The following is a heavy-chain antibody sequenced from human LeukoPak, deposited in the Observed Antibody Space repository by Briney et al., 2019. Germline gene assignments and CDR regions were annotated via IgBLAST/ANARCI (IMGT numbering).Heavy chain of an antibody. CDR3: ARALFEYNWNYLDY. J-gene: IGHJ4*02. CDR2: ISSSSSYI. CDR1: GFTFSSYG. D-gene: IGHD1-20*01. V-gene: IGHV3-21*01. Sequence: PGGSLRLSCAASGFTFSSYGMHWVRQTPGKGLEWVSSISSSSSYIYYADSVKGRFTISRDNAKNPLYLQMNSLRAEDTAVYYCARALFEYNWNYLDYWGQGTLVTVSS.